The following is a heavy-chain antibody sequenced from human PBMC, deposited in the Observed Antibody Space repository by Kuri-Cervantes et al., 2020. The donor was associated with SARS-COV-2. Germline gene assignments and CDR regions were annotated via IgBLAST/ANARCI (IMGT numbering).Heavy chain of an antibody. Sequence: GGSLTLSCAASGFTFSSYAMHWVRQAPGKGLEYVSAISSNGGSTYYADSVKGRFTTSRDNSKNTLYLQMGSLRAEDMAVYYCASEARTYSSPHGEIDYWGQGTLVTVSS. J-gene: IGHJ4*02. CDR1: GFTFSSYA. CDR2: ISSNGGST. V-gene: IGHV3-64*02. CDR3: ASEARTYSSPHGEIDY. D-gene: IGHD6-13*01.